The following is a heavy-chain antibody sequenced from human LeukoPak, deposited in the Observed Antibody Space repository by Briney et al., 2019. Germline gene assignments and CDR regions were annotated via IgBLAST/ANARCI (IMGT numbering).Heavy chain of an antibody. CDR2: IYPGDSDT. J-gene: IGHJ3*02. CDR3: ARHARSGSSDAFDI. D-gene: IGHD1-26*01. Sequence: GESLKISCKASGYNFDTYWIGWVRQMPGKGLEWMGIIYPGDSDTRYSPSFQGQVTISADKSISTAYLQWSSLKASDTAMYYCARHARSGSSDAFDIWGQGTMVTVSS. CDR1: GYNFDTYW. V-gene: IGHV5-51*01.